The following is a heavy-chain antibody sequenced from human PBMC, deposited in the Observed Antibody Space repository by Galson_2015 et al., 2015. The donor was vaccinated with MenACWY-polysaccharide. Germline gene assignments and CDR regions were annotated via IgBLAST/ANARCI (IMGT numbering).Heavy chain of an antibody. CDR1: GYTFSAHS. CDR3: ATQVNWGALDY. D-gene: IGHD7-27*01. V-gene: IGHV1-3*01. Sequence: SVKVSCKASGYTFSAHSMHWVRQAPGQRPEWMGWIVAGNGNTKYSQIFQGRVTFSRDTSATTAYMELSRLTSEDSAVYYCATQVNWGALDYWGQGTLVTDSS. CDR2: IVAGNGNT. J-gene: IGHJ4*02.